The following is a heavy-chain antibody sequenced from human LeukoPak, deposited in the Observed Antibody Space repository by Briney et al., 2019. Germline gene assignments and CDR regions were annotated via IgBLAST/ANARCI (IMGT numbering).Heavy chain of an antibody. CDR3: ARRMGTRGPVGYYDSSGYYYFDY. J-gene: IGHJ4*02. Sequence: NLGESLKISCKGSGYIFSSYWIGWVRQLPGKGLEWMGIIYPGDSDTRYSPSFQGQVTISADKSISTAYLQWSSLKASDTAMYYCARRMGTRGPVGYYDSSGYYYFDYWGQGTLVTVSS. CDR1: GYIFSSYW. V-gene: IGHV5-51*01. D-gene: IGHD3-22*01. CDR2: IYPGDSDT.